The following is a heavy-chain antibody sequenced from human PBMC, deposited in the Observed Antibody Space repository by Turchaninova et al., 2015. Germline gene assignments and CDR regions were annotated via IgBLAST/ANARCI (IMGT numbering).Heavy chain of an antibody. CDR3: AREGLAFDY. CDR1: GFTFSSYW. Sequence: EVQLVESGGGLVQPGGSLRLSCAASGFTFSSYWMNWVRQAPGKGLGWVANIKHDGSARYYVDSVKGRFTISRDNAKNSLYLQMNSLRAEDTAVYYCAREGLAFDYWGQGTLVTVSS. V-gene: IGHV3-7*03. J-gene: IGHJ4*02. CDR2: IKHDGSAR.